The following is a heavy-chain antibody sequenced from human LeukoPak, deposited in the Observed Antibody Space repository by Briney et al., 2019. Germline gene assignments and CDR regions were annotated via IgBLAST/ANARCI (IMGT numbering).Heavy chain of an antibody. Sequence: PSQTLSLTCTVSGGSISSGSYYWSWIRQPAGKGVEWIGRIYTSGSTNYNPSLKSRVTISVDTSKNQFSLKLSSVTAADTAVYYCARVGNYYDSSGYYYFDYWGQGTLVTVSS. D-gene: IGHD3-22*01. CDR3: ARVGNYYDSSGYYYFDY. V-gene: IGHV4-61*02. CDR1: GGSISSGSYY. J-gene: IGHJ4*02. CDR2: IYTSGST.